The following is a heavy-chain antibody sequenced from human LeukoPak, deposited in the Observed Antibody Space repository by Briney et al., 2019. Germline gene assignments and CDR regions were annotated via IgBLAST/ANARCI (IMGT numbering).Heavy chain of an antibody. CDR2: ITSSSSPI. D-gene: IGHD6-13*01. CDR3: AREGLQQNFDY. Sequence: GGSLRLSCAASGFTFSDYYMSWIRQAPGKGLEWVSFITSSSSPIYYADSVRGRFTISRDNAKNSLYLQMNSLRAEDTAVYYCAREGLQQNFDYWGQGTLVTVSS. CDR1: GFTFSDYY. J-gene: IGHJ4*02. V-gene: IGHV3-11*04.